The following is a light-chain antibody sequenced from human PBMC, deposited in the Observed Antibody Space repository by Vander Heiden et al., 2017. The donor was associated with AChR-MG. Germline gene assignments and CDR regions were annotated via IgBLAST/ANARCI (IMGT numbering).Light chain of an antibody. Sequence: EIVLTQSPVTLSLSPGERATLSCRASQSVSSYLSWYQQKPGQAPRLLIYDASNRATGIPARFSGSGSGTDFTLTISSLEPEDFAVYYCQQRSNGPPLTFGGGTKVEIK. V-gene: IGKV3-11*01. CDR3: QQRSNGPPLT. CDR2: DAS. CDR1: QSVSSY. J-gene: IGKJ4*01.